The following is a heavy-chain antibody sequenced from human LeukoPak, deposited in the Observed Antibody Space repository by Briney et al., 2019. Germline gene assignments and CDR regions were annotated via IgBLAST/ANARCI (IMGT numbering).Heavy chain of an antibody. CDR2: IGGNGGGT. CDR3: AKGDRNSGWFD. D-gene: IGHD6-19*01. V-gene: IGHV3-23*01. CDR1: GFTFRTYA. J-gene: IGHJ4*02. Sequence: GGSLRLSCAASGFTFRTYAMSWVRQAPGKGLEWVSGIGGNGGGTYADSVKGRFTISRDNSKNTLFLQMNSLRVEGTAVYYCAKGDRNSGWFDWGQGTLVIVSS.